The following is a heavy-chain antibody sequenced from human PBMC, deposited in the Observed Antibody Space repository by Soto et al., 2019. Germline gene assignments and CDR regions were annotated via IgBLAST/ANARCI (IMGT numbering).Heavy chain of an antibody. CDR3: AKRISNDY. Sequence: GGSLRLSCAASGFTFSSYAMSWVRQAPGKGLEWVSLISDGGFTTYYADSVKGRFTISRDNSKNTLYLQMNSLRADDTAVYYCAKRISNDYWGQGTLVTVSS. CDR2: ISDGGFTT. J-gene: IGHJ4*02. CDR1: GFTFSSYA. D-gene: IGHD3-10*01. V-gene: IGHV3-23*01.